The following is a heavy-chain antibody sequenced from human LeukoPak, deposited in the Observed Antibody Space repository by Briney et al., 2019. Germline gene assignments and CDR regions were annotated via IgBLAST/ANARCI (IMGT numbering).Heavy chain of an antibody. V-gene: IGHV4-34*01. CDR2: IYYSGST. J-gene: IGHJ4*02. CDR1: GGSFSGYY. CDR3: ASGIAALFDY. Sequence: SETLSLTCAVYGGSFSGYYWSWIRQPPGKGLEWIGSIYYSGSTYYNPSLKSRVTISVDTSKNQFSLKLSSVTAADTAVYYCASGIAALFDYWGQGTLVTVSS. D-gene: IGHD6-6*01.